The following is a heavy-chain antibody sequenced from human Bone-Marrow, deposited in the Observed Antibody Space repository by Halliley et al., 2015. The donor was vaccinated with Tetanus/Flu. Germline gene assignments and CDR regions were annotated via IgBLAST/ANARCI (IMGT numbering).Heavy chain of an antibody. CDR2: IYSSGNS. CDR3: ARDNGIAAAEFDH. Sequence: TLSLTCTVSGGSISDYYWSWIRQPPGKGLEWIAYIYSSGNSDYNPSLKSRATISIDTSRNQVSLKVRSVTAADTAVYYCARDNGIAAAEFDHWGQGALVTVSS. V-gene: IGHV4-59*01. D-gene: IGHD6-6*01. CDR1: GGSISDYY. J-gene: IGHJ4*02.